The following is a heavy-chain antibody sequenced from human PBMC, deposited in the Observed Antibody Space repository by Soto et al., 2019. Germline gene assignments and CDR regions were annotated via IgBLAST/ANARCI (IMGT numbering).Heavy chain of an antibody. Sequence: QVQLQQWGAGLLKPSETLSLTCAVYGGSFSGYYWNWIRQPPGKGLEWIGEIDHSGYTNYNPSLKGRVTISVYTSNNQFSLRLTSVTAADTAVYYCARVRDWFDPWGQGTLVTVSS. CDR2: IDHSGYT. CDR1: GGSFSGYY. J-gene: IGHJ5*02. V-gene: IGHV4-34*01. D-gene: IGHD3-3*01. CDR3: ARVRDWFDP.